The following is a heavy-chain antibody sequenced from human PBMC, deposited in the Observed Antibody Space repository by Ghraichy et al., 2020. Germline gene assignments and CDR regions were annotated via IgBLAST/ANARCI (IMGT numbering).Heavy chain of an antibody. V-gene: IGHV3-30*18. CDR2: ISYDGAYI. J-gene: IGHJ4*02. CDR1: GFSFTNYG. D-gene: IGHD1-26*01. CDR3: AKDRSIVGASAFDY. Sequence: GGSLRLSCAASGFSFTNYGMHWVRQAPGRGLAWVAVISYDGAYIYYADSVKGRFTISRDNSKNTLYLQMNSLRADDTAVYYCAKDRSIVGASAFDYWGQGTLVTVSS.